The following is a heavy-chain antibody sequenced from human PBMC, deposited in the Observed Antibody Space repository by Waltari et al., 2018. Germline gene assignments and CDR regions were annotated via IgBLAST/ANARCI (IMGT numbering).Heavy chain of an antibody. CDR2: IFSGGNT. V-gene: IGHV3-53*01. CDR1: GFTVNNNY. CDR3: ASSPKEGY. J-gene: IGHJ4*02. Sequence: EVQLVESGGGLIQPGGSLRVSCAASGFTVNNNYMIWVRQAPGTGLEWVSLIFSGGNTFYADAVRGRFTISRDSSKNTLYLQMNSLRTEDTAVYYCASSPKEGYWGQGTLVTVSS.